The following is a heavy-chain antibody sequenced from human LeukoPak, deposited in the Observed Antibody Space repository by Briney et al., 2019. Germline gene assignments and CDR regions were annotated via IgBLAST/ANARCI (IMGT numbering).Heavy chain of an antibody. CDR3: AREGDCSGGSCPYWYFDL. J-gene: IGHJ2*01. CDR2: IIPIFGTA. CDR1: GGTFSSYA. Sequence: GASVRVSCKASGGTFSSYAISWVRQAPGQGLEWMGGIIPIFGTANYAEKFQGRVTITAEESTSTAYMELSSLRSEDTAVYYCAREGDCSGGSCPYWYFDLWGRGTLVTVSS. D-gene: IGHD2-15*01. V-gene: IGHV1-69*01.